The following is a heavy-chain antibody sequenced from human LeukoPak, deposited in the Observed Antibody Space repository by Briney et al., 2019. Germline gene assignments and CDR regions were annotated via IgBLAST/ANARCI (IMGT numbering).Heavy chain of an antibody. D-gene: IGHD5-24*01. CDR1: GYTFTGYY. Sequence: GASAKVSCKASGYTFTGYYMHWVRQAPGQGLEWMGWINPNSGGTNYAQKFQGRVTMTRDTSISTAYMELSRLRSDDTAVYYCARGPPTKGRDGYTYYYYYYMDVWGKGTTVTVSS. CDR3: ARGPPTKGRDGYTYYYYYYMDV. V-gene: IGHV1-2*02. J-gene: IGHJ6*03. CDR2: INPNSGGT.